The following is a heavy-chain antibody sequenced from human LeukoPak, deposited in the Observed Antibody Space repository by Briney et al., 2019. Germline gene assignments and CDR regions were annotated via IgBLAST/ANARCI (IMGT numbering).Heavy chain of an antibody. CDR2: TYYRSKWYN. D-gene: IGHD5-18*01. V-gene: IGHV6-1*01. J-gene: IGHJ4*02. CDR1: GDSVSSHSAA. Sequence: SQTLSLTCAISGDSVSSHSAAWNWIRQSPSRGLEWLGRTYYRSKWYNDYAVSVKSRITINPDTSKNQFSLQLNSVTPEDMAVYYCARDGTWIQLWSSFDYWGQGTLVTVSS. CDR3: ARDGTWIQLWSSFDY.